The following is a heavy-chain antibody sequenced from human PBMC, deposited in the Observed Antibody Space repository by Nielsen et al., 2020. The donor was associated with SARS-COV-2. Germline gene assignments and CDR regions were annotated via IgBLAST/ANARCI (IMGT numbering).Heavy chain of an antibody. Sequence: GESLKISCAASGFTFNIYAMAWVRRAPGRGLQWVTGVSSSGGSTYYTDSVKGRFSISRDNSKNTLFLLMHSLRVEDTAVYYCAKDVPSKYSGYDRRVDGGMDVWGQGTTVTVSS. V-gene: IGHV3-23*01. J-gene: IGHJ6*02. D-gene: IGHD5-12*01. CDR1: GFTFNIYA. CDR2: VSSSGGST. CDR3: AKDVPSKYSGYDRRVDGGMDV.